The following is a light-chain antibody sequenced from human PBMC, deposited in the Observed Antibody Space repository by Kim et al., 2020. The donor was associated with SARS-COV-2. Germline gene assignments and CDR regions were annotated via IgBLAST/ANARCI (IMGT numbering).Light chain of an antibody. CDR1: ENVRSSY. CDR2: GTT. J-gene: IGKJ4*01. CDR3: QQYGTSFV. V-gene: IGKV3-20*01. Sequence: EIVLTQSPGTLSLSPGERATLSCRASENVRSSYSAWYQQKPGQPPRLLIYGTTSRATGIPDRFSGSGSGTDFTLTISRLEPEDFAVYYCQQYGTSFVFGGGTKVDIK.